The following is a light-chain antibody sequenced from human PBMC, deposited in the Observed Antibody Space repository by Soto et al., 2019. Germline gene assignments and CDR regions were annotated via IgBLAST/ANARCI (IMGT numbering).Light chain of an antibody. J-gene: IGKJ5*01. Sequence: EIVLTQSPATLSLSPGERATLSCRASQSVSSYLAWYQQKPGQAPRLLIYGASTRATGLPARFSGSGSGTEFTLTISSLQSEDFAVYYCQQYNNWITFGQGTRLE. CDR3: QQYNNWIT. CDR2: GAS. CDR1: QSVSSY. V-gene: IGKV3-15*01.